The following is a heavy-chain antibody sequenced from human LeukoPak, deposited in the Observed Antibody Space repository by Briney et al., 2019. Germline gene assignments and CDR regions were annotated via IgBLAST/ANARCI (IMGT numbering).Heavy chain of an antibody. V-gene: IGHV3-23*01. CDR2: VSGSGGST. D-gene: IGHD6-13*01. J-gene: IGHJ6*03. CDR3: AKGGSSSWYIRYYDYYYYMDV. CDR1: GFTFSSYA. Sequence: PGGSLRLSCAASGFTFSSYAMSWVRQAPGKGLEWVSAVSGSGGSTYYADSVKGRFTISRDNSKNTLYLQMNSLRAEDTAVYYWAKGGSSSWYIRYYDYYYYMDVWGKGTTVTVSS.